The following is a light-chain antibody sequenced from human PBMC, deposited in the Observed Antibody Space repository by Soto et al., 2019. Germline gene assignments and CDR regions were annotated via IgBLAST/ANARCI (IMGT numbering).Light chain of an antibody. CDR3: QQYNTWCT. CDR1: QSVSSN. J-gene: IGKJ1*01. Sequence: EIVMTQSPATLSVSPGERATLSCRASQSVSSNLAWYQQTPGQAPRLLIYGASTRATGIPARFSGSGSGTEFTLTISSLESEDFAVSSCQQYNTWCTFGQGTK. CDR2: GAS. V-gene: IGKV3-15*01.